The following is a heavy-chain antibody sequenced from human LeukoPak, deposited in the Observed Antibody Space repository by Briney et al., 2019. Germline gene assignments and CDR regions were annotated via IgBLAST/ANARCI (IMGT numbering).Heavy chain of an antibody. CDR1: GILVSSNY. V-gene: IGHV3-66*01. D-gene: IGHD6-6*01. CDR2: IDSTGST. J-gene: IGHJ4*02. CDR3: AGDLEYSSSARLDY. Sequence: GGSLRLSCVASGILVSSNYMSWVRQAPGKGLEWVSFIDSTGSTYYADSVKGRFTISRDNSRNTLYLQMNSLRVEDTAVYYCAGDLEYSSSARLDYWGQGTLVAVSS.